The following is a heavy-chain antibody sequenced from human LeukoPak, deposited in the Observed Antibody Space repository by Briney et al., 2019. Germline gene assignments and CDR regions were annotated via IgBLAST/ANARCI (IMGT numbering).Heavy chain of an antibody. D-gene: IGHD6-13*01. CDR1: GGSISSGGYY. CDR2: IYYSGST. Sequence: KSSQTLSLTCTVSGGSISSGGYYWSWIRQHPGKGLEWIGYIYYSGSTYYNPSLRSRVTISVDTSKNQFSLKLSSVTAPDTAVYYCARDSSWSDYYFDYWGQGTLVTVSS. J-gene: IGHJ4*02. V-gene: IGHV4-31*03. CDR3: ARDSSWSDYYFDY.